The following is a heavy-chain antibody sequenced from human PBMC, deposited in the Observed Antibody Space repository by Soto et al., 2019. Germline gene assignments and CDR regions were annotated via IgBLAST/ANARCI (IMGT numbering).Heavy chain of an antibody. D-gene: IGHD1-26*01. V-gene: IGHV1-69*12. CDR2: IIPIFGTA. Sequence: QVQLVQSGAEVKKPGSSVKVSCKASGGTFSSYAISWARQAPGQGLEWMGGIIPIFGTADYAQKLQGRVTITAEESTGTAYMELSSLRSEDTAVYYWATPENGNYYYGMDVWGQGTKVTVSS. CDR3: ATPENGNYYYGMDV. CDR1: GGTFSSYA. J-gene: IGHJ6*01.